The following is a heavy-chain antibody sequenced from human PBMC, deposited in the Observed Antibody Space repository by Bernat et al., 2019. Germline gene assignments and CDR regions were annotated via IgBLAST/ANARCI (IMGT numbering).Heavy chain of an antibody. D-gene: IGHD3-16*02. J-gene: IGHJ4*02. V-gene: IGHV3-33*01. CDR3: ARPLYDYVLGSYRDEYFDY. Sequence: QVQLVESGGGVVQPGRSLRLSCAASGFTFSSYGMHWVRQAPGKGLEWVAVIWYDGSNKYYADSVKGRFTISRDNSKNTLYLQMNSLRAEDTAVYYCARPLYDYVLGSYRDEYFDYWGQGTLVTVSS. CDR1: GFTFSSYG. CDR2: IWYDGSNK.